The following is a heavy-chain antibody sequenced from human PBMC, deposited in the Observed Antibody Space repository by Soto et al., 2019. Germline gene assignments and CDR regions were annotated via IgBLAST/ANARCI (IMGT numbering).Heavy chain of an antibody. J-gene: IGHJ4*02. D-gene: IGHD2-8*01. Sequence: EVQLVESGGGLVQPGGSLRLSCAASGFTLSIYGMHWVRQAPGKGLVWVSRINSDGSSTSYADSVKGRFTISRDNAKNTLDLQMNSLRAEDTAVYYCAKSGGGYCTNGVCSPYYFDYWGQGTLVTVSS. CDR2: INSDGSST. V-gene: IGHV3-74*01. CDR1: GFTLSIYG. CDR3: AKSGGGYCTNGVCSPYYFDY.